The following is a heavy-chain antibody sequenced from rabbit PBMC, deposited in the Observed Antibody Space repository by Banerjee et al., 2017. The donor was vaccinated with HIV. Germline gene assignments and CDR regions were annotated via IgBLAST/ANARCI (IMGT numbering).Heavy chain of an antibody. CDR1: GFTLSSYYM. Sequence: QEHLKESGGGLVQPGGSLKLSCTASGFTLSSYYMNWVRQAPGKGLEWIGCIYTGSDGATYYATWAKGRFTISKASSTTVTLQMTRLTAADTATYFCVREAGYGGYGDGNLWGPGTLVTVS. J-gene: IGHJ4*01. V-gene: IGHV1S45*01. CDR3: VREAGYGGYGDGNL. D-gene: IGHD6-1*01. CDR2: IYTGSDGAT.